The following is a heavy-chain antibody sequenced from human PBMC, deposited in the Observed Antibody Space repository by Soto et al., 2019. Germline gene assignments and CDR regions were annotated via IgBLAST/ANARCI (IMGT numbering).Heavy chain of an antibody. CDR3: AVLNPRGYSGYDYSYYGMDV. CDR1: GGTFSSYA. Sequence: QVQLVQSGAEVKKPGSSVKVSCKASGGTFSSYAISWVRQAPGQGLEWMGGIIPIFGTANYAQKFQGRVTTTADESTSTAYMELSSLRSEDTAVYYCAVLNPRGYSGYDYSYYGMDVWGQGTTVTVSS. J-gene: IGHJ6*02. D-gene: IGHD5-12*01. CDR2: IIPIFGTA. V-gene: IGHV1-69*01.